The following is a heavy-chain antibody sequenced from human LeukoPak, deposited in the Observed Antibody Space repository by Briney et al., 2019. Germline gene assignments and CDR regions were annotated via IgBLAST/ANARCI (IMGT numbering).Heavy chain of an antibody. V-gene: IGHV4-4*07. Sequence: SETLSLTCTVSGGSISSYYWSWIRQPAGKGLEWIGRIYTSGSTNYNPSLKSRVIISVDTSNNQFSLQLDSVTAADTAVYYCARDGLDYGDYGGGYWGQGTLVTVSS. D-gene: IGHD4-17*01. CDR1: GGSISSYY. CDR3: ARDGLDYGDYGGGY. J-gene: IGHJ4*02. CDR2: IYTSGST.